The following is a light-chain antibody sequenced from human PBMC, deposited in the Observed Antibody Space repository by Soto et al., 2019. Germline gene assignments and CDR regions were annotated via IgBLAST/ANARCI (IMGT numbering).Light chain of an antibody. V-gene: IGLV2-18*02. CDR2: EVS. J-gene: IGLJ2*01. CDR3: SSHTSNSTVV. Sequence: QSALTQPPSVSGSPGQSVTISCTGTSSDVGSYNRVSWYQQPPGTAPKLIIYEVSNRPSGVPDRFAWSKSGNTASLTISGLQAEDEADYYCSSHTSNSTVVFGGGTKLTVL. CDR1: SSDVGSYNR.